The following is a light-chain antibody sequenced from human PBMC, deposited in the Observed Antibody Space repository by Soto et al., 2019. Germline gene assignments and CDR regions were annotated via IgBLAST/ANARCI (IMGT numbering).Light chain of an antibody. J-gene: IGLJ2*01. CDR2: DVS. CDR3: SSYTSSSTLV. CDR1: SSDVGGYNY. Sequence: QSALTQPASGSGSPGQSITISCTGTSSDVGGYNYVSWYQQHPGKAPKLMIYDVSNRHSGVSNRFSGSNSGNTASLTISGLQAEDEADYYCSSYTSSSTLVFGGGTKLTVL. V-gene: IGLV2-14*01.